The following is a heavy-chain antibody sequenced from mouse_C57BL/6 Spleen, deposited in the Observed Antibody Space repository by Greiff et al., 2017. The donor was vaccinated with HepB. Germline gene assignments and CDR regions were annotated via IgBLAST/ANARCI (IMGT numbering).Heavy chain of an antibody. CDR2: ISYDGSN. J-gene: IGHJ3*01. CDR3: ARGGSSGFAY. D-gene: IGHD3-2*02. Sequence: DVQLQESGPGLVKPSQSLSLTCSVTGYSITSGYYWNWIRQFPGNKLEWMGYISYDGSNNYNPSLKNRSSITRDTSKNQFFLKLNSVTTEDTATYYCARGGSSGFAYWGQGTLVTVSA. CDR1: GYSITSGYY. V-gene: IGHV3-6*01.